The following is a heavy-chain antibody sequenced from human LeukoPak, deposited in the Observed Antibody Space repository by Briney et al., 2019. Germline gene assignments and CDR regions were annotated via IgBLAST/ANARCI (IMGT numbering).Heavy chain of an antibody. J-gene: IGHJ4*02. Sequence: ASVNVSCKASGGTFSSYAISWVRQAPGQGLEWMGGIIPIFGTANYAQKFQGRVTITADESTNTAYMELSSLRSEDTAVYYCARDRRMATTIQYYFDYWGQGTLVTVSS. CDR2: IIPIFGTA. CDR1: GGTFSSYA. CDR3: ARDRRMATTIQYYFDY. V-gene: IGHV1-69*13. D-gene: IGHD5-24*01.